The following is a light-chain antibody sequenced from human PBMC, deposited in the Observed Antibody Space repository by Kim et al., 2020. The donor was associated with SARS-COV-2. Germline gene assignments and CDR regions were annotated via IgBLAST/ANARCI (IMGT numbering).Light chain of an antibody. CDR3: QQRSIWPTS. CDR2: DAS. Sequence: PGEGATLSCRASQSVSSYLAWYQQKPGQAPRLLIYDASRRASGTPARFSGSGSGTDFTLTIDSREPEDFAVYFCQQRSIWPTSFGGGTKVDIK. V-gene: IGKV3-11*01. CDR1: QSVSSY. J-gene: IGKJ4*01.